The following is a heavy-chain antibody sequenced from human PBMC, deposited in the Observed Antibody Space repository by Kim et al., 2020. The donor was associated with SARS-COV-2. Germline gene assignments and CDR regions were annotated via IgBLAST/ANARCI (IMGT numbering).Heavy chain of an antibody. D-gene: IGHD2-2*02. Sequence: GGSLRLSCAASAFTVSSNYMSWVRQAPGKGLEWLSVIYTGGSTYYAASVKGRFTISRDKPKNTLYLQMNSLRAEDTAVYYCARHTPFYFDLWGQGTLVTVSS. V-gene: IGHV3-53*01. CDR3: ARHTPFYFDL. J-gene: IGHJ4*02. CDR1: AFTVSSNY. CDR2: IYTGGST.